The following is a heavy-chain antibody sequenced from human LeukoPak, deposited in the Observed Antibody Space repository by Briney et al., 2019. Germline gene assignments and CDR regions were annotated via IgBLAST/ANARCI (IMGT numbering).Heavy chain of an antibody. CDR1: GGSISSYY. Sequence: SETLSLTCTVSGGSISSYYWSWIRQPPGKGLEWIGYIYYSGSTNYNPSLKSRVTISVDTSKNQFSLKLSSVTAADTAVYYCARLTSGYSYGLEVFDIWGQGTMVTVSS. V-gene: IGHV4-59*08. CDR3: ARLTSGYSYGLEVFDI. J-gene: IGHJ3*02. CDR2: IYYSGST. D-gene: IGHD5-18*01.